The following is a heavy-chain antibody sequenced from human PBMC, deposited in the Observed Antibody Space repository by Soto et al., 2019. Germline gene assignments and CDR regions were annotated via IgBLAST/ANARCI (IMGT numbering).Heavy chain of an antibody. CDR3: ARRHLLDDYYYGMDV. CDR2: IYPGDSDT. D-gene: IGHD1-1*01. Sequence: GESLNISCKGSGYSFTSYWIGWVRQMPGKGLEWMGIIYPGDSDTRYSPSFQGQVTISADKSISTAYLQWSSLKASDTAMYYCARRHLLDDYYYGMDVWGQGTTVTVSS. J-gene: IGHJ6*02. V-gene: IGHV5-51*01. CDR1: GYSFTSYW.